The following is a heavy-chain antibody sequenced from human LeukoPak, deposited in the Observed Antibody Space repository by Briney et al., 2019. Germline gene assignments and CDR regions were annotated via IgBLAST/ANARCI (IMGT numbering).Heavy chain of an antibody. CDR1: GFTFSSYA. V-gene: IGHV3-23*01. D-gene: IGHD3-22*01. Sequence: GGSLRLSCAASGFTFSSYAMSWVRQAPGKGLEWVSATSGSGGSTYYADSVKGRFTISRDNSKNTLYLQMNSLRVEDTAVYYCAKDDGYDSSGYYEEPLGYWGQGTLVTVSS. CDR3: AKDDGYDSSGYYEEPLGY. J-gene: IGHJ4*02. CDR2: TSGSGGST.